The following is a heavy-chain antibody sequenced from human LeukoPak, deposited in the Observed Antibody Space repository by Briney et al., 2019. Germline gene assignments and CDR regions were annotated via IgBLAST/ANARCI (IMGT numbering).Heavy chain of an antibody. CDR3: AELGITMIGGV. CDR2: ISSSGSTI. J-gene: IGHJ6*04. V-gene: IGHV3-48*04. D-gene: IGHD3-10*02. CDR1: GFAFSRYS. Sequence: GGSLRLSCAASGFAFSRYSMNWVRQAPGKGLEWVSYISSSGSTIYYADSVKGRFTISRDNAKNSLYLQMNSLRAEDTAVYYCAELGITMIGGVWGKGTTVTISS.